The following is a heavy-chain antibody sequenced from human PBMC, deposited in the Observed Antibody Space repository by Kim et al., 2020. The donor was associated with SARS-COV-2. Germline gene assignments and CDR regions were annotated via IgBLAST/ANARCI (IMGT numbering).Heavy chain of an antibody. CDR3: ARQRGNSRDDAFDL. J-gene: IGHJ3*01. V-gene: IGHV4-39*01. Sequence: SETLSLTCTVSGGSISRTNYFWGFIRQPPGKGLEWIGTIFYGGSTYYNPSLKDRLTISVDTSNNQFSLKVRSATAADTAVYYCARQRGNSRDDAFDLWGQGTMVTVSS. CDR2: IFYGGST. D-gene: IGHD2-21*01. CDR1: GGSISRTNYF.